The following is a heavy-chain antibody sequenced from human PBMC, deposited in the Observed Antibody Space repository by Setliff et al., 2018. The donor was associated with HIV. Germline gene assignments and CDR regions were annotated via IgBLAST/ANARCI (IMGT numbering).Heavy chain of an antibody. CDR3: ARGYYNSGNYFEY. D-gene: IGHD1-20*01. CDR2: INHSGST. CDR1: GGSFSGYY. Sequence: SETLSLTCAVYGGSFSGYYWSWIRQPPGKGLEWIGEINHSGSTNYNPSLKSRVTISVDTSKNQFSLKLSSVTAADTAVYYCARGYYNSGNYFEYWGQGTLVTVSS. V-gene: IGHV4-34*01. J-gene: IGHJ4*02.